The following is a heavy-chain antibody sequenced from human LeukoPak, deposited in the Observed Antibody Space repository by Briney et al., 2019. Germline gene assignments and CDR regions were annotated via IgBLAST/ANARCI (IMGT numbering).Heavy chain of an antibody. J-gene: IGHJ4*02. CDR3: ARHGGLVPAAGIDY. D-gene: IGHD2-2*01. CDR2: IYHSGST. CDR1: GYSISSGYY. Sequence: KPSETLSFTCAVSGYSISSGYYWGWIRPPPGKGLEWIGSIYHSGSTYYNPSLKSRVTISVDTSKNQFSLKLSSVTAADTAVYYCARHGGLVPAAGIDYWGQGTLVTVSS. V-gene: IGHV4-38-2*01.